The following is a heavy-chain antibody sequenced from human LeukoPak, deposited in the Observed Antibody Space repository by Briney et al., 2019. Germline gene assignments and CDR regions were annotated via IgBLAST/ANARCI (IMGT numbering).Heavy chain of an antibody. CDR1: GGSISSSNW. D-gene: IGHD3-22*01. Sequence: SETLSLTCAVSGGSISSSNWWSWVRQPPGKELEWIGEIYHSGSTNYNPSLKSRVTISVDKSKNQFSLKLSSVTAADTAVYYCARDAYDSSGYSFDYWGQGTLVTVSS. J-gene: IGHJ4*02. CDR3: ARDAYDSSGYSFDY. CDR2: IYHSGST. V-gene: IGHV4-4*02.